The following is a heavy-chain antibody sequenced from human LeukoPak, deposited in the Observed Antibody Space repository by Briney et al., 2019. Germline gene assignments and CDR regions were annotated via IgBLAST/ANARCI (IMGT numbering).Heavy chain of an antibody. Sequence: TGGSLRLSCAASGFTFSSYAMSWVRQAPGKGLEWVSAISGSGGSTYYADSVKGRFTISRDNSKNTLYLRMNSLRAEDTAIYYCTKNQILDDSGSWYAFWGQGTLVTVSS. V-gene: IGHV3-23*01. CDR3: TKNQILDDSGSWYAF. CDR2: ISGSGGST. CDR1: GFTFSSYA. J-gene: IGHJ4*02. D-gene: IGHD6-13*01.